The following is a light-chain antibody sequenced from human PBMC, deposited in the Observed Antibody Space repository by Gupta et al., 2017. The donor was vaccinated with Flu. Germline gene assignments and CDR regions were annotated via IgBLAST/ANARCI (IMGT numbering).Light chain of an antibody. V-gene: IGKV3-20*01. CDR1: QSITRNF. Sequence: IVLTQSPGTLSLSPGERATLSCRASQSITRNFLAWYQQKPGQSPRLLIHSSATRATGIADRFSGSGSGTELTLTINGLEHEDFALYYCQQYGDSPPTTFGQWTKVEIK. J-gene: IGKJ1*01. CDR3: QQYGDSPPTT. CDR2: SSA.